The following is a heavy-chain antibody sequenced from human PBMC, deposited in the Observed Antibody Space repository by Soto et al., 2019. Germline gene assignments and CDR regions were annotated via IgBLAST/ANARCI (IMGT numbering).Heavy chain of an antibody. J-gene: IGHJ4*02. CDR1: GGSISSSSTH. D-gene: IGHD4-17*01. CDR3: ATHPPYGPLAH. V-gene: IGHV4-39*01. CDR2: IYYSENT. Sequence: SETLSLTCTVSGGSISSSSTHWGWIRQPPGKGLEWIGNIYYSENTYYNPSLKSRVTISVDTSKNQFSLRLTSVTAADTAVYYCATHPPYGPLAHWGQGTLVTVSS.